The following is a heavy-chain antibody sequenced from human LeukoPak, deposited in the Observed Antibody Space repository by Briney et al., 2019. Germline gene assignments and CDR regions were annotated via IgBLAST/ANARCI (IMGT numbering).Heavy chain of an antibody. V-gene: IGHV3-11*03. J-gene: IGHJ4*02. CDR1: GFTFSDYY. D-gene: IGHD3-22*01. CDR3: ARLNYYGNSGYPYRVSYFDY. Sequence: GGSLRLSCAASGFTFSDYYMSWIRQAPGKGLEWVSYISSSSYTNYADSVKGRFTISRDNAKNSLYLQMNSLRAEDTAVYYCARLNYYGNSGYPYRVSYFDYWGQGTLVTVSS. CDR2: ISSSSYT.